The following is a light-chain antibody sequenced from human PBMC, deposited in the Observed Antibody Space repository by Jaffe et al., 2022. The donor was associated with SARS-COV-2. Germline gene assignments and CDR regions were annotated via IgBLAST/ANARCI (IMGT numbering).Light chain of an antibody. CDR3: MQALQTPRT. Sequence: EIVMTQSPLSLPVTPGEPASISCRSSQSLLHSIGYNYLDWYLQKPGQSPQLLIYLGSTRASGVPDRFSGSGSGTDFTLKISRVEAEDVGVYYCMQALQTPRTFGQGTNVEIK. CDR1: QSLLHSIGYNY. V-gene: IGKV2-28*01. CDR2: LGS. J-gene: IGKJ1*01.